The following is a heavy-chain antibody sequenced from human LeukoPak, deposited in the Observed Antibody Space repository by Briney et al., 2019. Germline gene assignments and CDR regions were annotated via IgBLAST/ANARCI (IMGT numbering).Heavy chain of an antibody. CDR1: GFAFSSCA. V-gene: IGHV3-23*01. J-gene: IGHJ4*02. CDR3: ARGGGMRSWYDLDY. CDR2: ISGSAGST. D-gene: IGHD6-13*01. Sequence: GGSLRLSCAASGFAFSSCAMSWVRQAPGKGLEWVSGISGSAGSTNYADSVKGRFTISRDNSKNTLYLQMSSLRSEDTAVYYCARGGGMRSWYDLDYWGQGTLVTVSS.